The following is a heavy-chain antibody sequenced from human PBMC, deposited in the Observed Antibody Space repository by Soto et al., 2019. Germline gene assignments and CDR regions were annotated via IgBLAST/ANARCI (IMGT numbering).Heavy chain of an antibody. CDR3: ARAVAYCGSDCTFDY. CDR1: GGTFSSYA. V-gene: IGHV1-69*01. J-gene: IGHJ4*02. Sequence: QVQLVQSGAEVKKPGSSVKVSCKASGGTFSSYAISWVRQAPGQGLEGRGDIIPSFGTANYAQKFQGRVTITADESTSTAYMELRSLRSEDTAVYYCARAVAYCGSDCTFDYWGQGTLVTVSS. D-gene: IGHD2-21*02. CDR2: IIPSFGTA.